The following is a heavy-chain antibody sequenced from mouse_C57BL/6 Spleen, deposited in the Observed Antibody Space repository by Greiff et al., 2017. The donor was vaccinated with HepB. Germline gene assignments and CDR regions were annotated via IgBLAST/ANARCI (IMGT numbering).Heavy chain of an antibody. CDR3: ARSRYGNYGAMDY. CDR2: INPGSGGT. D-gene: IGHD2-10*02. Sequence: QVQLQQSGAELVRPGTSVKVSCKASGYAFTNYLIEWVKQRPGQGLEWIGVINPGSGGTNYNEKFKGKATLTADKSSSTAYMQLSSLTSEDSAVYFCARSRYGNYGAMDYWGQGTSVTVSS. CDR1: GYAFTNYL. J-gene: IGHJ4*01. V-gene: IGHV1-54*01.